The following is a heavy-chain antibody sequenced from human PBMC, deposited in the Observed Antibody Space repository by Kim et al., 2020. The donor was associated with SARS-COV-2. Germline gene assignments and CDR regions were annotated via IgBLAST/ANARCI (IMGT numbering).Heavy chain of an antibody. J-gene: IGHJ4*02. D-gene: IGHD6-13*01. CDR2: ISGSTDNT. Sequence: GGSLRLSCADSGFTFSSSAMTWVRQAPGKGLEWVSAISGSTDNTYYADSVKGRFTISRDNSKNTLYLQMNSLRAEDTAIYYCAKGGSWCDYWGQGTLVT. CDR1: GFTFSSSA. V-gene: IGHV3-23*01. CDR3: AKGGSWCDY.